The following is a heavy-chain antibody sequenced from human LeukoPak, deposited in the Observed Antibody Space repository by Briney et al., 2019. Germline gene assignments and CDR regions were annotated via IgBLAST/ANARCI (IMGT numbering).Heavy chain of an antibody. Sequence: PSETLSLTCAVSGGSISSFYWSWIRQPPGKGLEFIGYIYHSGSTNYNPSLKSRVTISVDTPKNQFSLRLSSVTAADTAVYYCARGDSYHDSSGYFPYYFDYWGQGTLVTVSS. CDR1: GGSISSFY. D-gene: IGHD3-22*01. J-gene: IGHJ4*02. CDR3: ARGDSYHDSSGYFPYYFDY. CDR2: IYHSGST. V-gene: IGHV4-59*01.